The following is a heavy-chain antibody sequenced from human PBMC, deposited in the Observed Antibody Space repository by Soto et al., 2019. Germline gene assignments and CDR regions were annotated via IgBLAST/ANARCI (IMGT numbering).Heavy chain of an antibody. CDR1: GFTFSSCA. CDR3: EKGRSYYSSSGVDV. CDR2: IIDSGGST. J-gene: IGHJ6*02. Sequence: GGSLRLSCAASGFTFSSCAMGWVRQAPGKGLEWVSDIIDSGGSTYYADSVKGRFTISRDNSKSTLYLQMNSLRAEDTALYYSEKGRSYYSSSGVDVWGQGTTVTAS. V-gene: IGHV3-23*01.